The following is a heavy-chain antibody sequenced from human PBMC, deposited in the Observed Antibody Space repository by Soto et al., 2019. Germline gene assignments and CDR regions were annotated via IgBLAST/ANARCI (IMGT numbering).Heavy chain of an antibody. CDR1: GYTFTSYA. CDR3: ARDPGYSYGYN. Sequence: VASVKVSCKASGYTFTSYAMYWVRQAPGQRLEWMGWINAGNGNTKYSQKFQGRVTITRDTSASTAYMELSSLRSEDTAVYYCARDPGYSYGYNWGQGTLVTVSS. V-gene: IGHV1-3*01. D-gene: IGHD5-18*01. J-gene: IGHJ4*02. CDR2: INAGNGNT.